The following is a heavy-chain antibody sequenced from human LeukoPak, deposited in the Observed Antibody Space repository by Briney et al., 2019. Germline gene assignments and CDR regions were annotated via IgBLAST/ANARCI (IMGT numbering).Heavy chain of an antibody. CDR1: GGSISSAHYS. D-gene: IGHD2-8*01. V-gene: IGHV4-61*02. J-gene: IGHJ4*02. CDR3: ARDPGDCSNGVCYLFDY. CDR2: IYSSGST. Sequence: SQTLSLTCTVSGGSISSAHYSWSWIRQPAGKGPEWSGRIYSSGSTNYNPSLKSRATISVDTSKNQFSLKLSSVTAADTAVYHCARDPGDCSNGVCYLFDYWGQGTLVTVSS.